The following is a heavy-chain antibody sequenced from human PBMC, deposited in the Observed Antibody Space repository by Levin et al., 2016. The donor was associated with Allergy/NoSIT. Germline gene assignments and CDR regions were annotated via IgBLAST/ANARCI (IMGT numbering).Heavy chain of an antibody. Sequence: GESLKISCAASGFTFSSCSMNWVRQAPGKGLEWVSSISRGSSYIYYADSVKGRFTISRDNAKNSLYLQMNSLRAEDTAVYYCARDTSGYDYLRLENYWGQGTLVTVSS. CDR1: GFTFSSCS. CDR3: ARDTSGYDYLRLENY. V-gene: IGHV3-21*01. D-gene: IGHD5-12*01. J-gene: IGHJ4*02. CDR2: ISRGSSYI.